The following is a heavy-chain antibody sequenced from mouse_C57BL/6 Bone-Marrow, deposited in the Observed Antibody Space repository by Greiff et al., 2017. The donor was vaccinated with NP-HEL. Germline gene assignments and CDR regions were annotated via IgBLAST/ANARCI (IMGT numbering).Heavy chain of an antibody. D-gene: IGHD1-1*01. CDR1: GYTFTSYG. CDR2: IYPRSGNT. V-gene: IGHV1-81*01. CDR3: ARRGITPG. J-gene: IGHJ3*02. Sequence: QVQLKQSGAELARPGASVKLSCKASGYTFTSYGISWVKQRTGQGLEWIGEIYPRSGNTYYNEKFKGKATLTADKSSSKAYMELRSLTSEDSAVYFCARRGITPGWGQGTLVTVSA.